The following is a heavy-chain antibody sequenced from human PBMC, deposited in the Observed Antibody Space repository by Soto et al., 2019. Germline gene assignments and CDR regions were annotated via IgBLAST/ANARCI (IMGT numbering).Heavy chain of an antibody. CDR3: AKIAEAVAGTVYGY. D-gene: IGHD6-19*01. V-gene: IGHV3-23*01. CDR1: RFTFSTYA. J-gene: IGHJ4*02. CDR2: ISGSGGRT. Sequence: GGSLRLSCAVSRFTFSTYAMGWVRQAPGKGLEWVSNISGSGGRTYYADSVKGRFTISRDNSKNTLYLQMNSLRAEDTAVYYCAKIAEAVAGTVYGYWGQGTLVTVSS.